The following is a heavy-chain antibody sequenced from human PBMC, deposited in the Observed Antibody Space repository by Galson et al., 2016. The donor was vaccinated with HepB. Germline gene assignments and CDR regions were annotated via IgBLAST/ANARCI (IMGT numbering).Heavy chain of an antibody. CDR1: GFSFSNYA. J-gene: IGHJ3*02. V-gene: IGHV3-23*01. D-gene: IGHD3-22*01. CDR2: RSETGDRT. CDR3: ARDGDDSRPPDVFDI. Sequence: SLRLSCAASGFSFSNYAMTWVRQAPGKGLDWVSSRSETGDRTWYVDPVKGRFTISRDNSRNTLYLQMNSRRAEDTAVSYCARDGDDSRPPDVFDIWGQGTMVTVSS.